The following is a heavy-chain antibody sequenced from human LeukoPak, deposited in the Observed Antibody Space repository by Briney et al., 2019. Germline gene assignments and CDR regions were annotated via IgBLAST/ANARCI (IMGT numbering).Heavy chain of an antibody. V-gene: IGHV3-11*06. J-gene: IGHJ6*04. CDR1: GFTFSDHY. Sequence: PGGSLRLSCTVSGFTFSDHYVRWIRQAPGKGLVWVSTISHDGTYTSYPDSVKGRFTISRDNAKNSLYLQMNILRTEDTAVYYCARVALYSSSGNPSSYGMDVWGKGTTVIVSA. CDR2: ISHDGTYT. D-gene: IGHD3-10*01. CDR3: ARVALYSSSGNPSSYGMDV.